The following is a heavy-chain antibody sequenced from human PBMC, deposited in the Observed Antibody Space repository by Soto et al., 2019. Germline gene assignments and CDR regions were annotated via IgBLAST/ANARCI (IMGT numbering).Heavy chain of an antibody. CDR1: GFTFSSYS. Sequence: GGSLRFSCEVSGFTFSSYSMNWVRQTPGKGLEWVSYISSSSATIYYADSVKGRFTISRDNAKKSLYLQMNSLRDEDTAVYFCVRDSPYSSALYEGFDSWGQGTLVTVSS. V-gene: IGHV3-48*02. J-gene: IGHJ4*02. CDR3: VRDSPYSSALYEGFDS. CDR2: ISSSSATI. D-gene: IGHD3-22*01.